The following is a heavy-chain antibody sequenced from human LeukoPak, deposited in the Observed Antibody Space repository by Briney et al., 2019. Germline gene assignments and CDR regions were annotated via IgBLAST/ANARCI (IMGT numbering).Heavy chain of an antibody. D-gene: IGHD1-26*01. V-gene: IGHV3-66*02. CDR1: VFTVRLNY. J-gene: IGHJ4*02. CDR2: IYSGGST. CDR3: ARDRGGSYFDY. Sequence: QFGGSLRLSCAASVFTVRLNYVRGVREAPGGGGECVSAIYSGGSTYYADSVKGRFTISRDNSKNTLYLQMNSLRAADTAVYYCARDRGGSYFDYWGQGTLVTVSS.